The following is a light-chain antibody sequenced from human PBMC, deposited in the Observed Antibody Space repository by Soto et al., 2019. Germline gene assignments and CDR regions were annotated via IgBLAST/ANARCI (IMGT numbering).Light chain of an antibody. Sequence: DIQMTQSPSSLSASVGDRVTITCRASQTISNWLAWYQQKPERAPKVLIYAASSLESGVPSRFSGRGSGTEFTLTISSLQPDDFATYYCQHSNSHLCTFGQGTKLEIK. CDR2: AAS. J-gene: IGKJ2*02. CDR3: QHSNSHLCT. CDR1: QTISNW. V-gene: IGKV1-5*01.